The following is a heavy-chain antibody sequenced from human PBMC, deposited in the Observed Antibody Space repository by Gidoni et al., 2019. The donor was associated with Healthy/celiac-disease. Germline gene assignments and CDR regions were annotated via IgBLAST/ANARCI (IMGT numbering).Heavy chain of an antibody. D-gene: IGHD3-3*01. V-gene: IGHV3-33*01. CDR3: ARDSLGVDY. J-gene: IGHJ4*02. Sequence: QVQLVESGGGVVQPGRSLSLSCAASGFTFSSYGMHWVRQAPGKGLEWVAVIWYDGSNKYYADSVKGRFTISRDNSKNTLYLQMNSLRAEDTAVYYCARDSLGVDYWGQGTLVTVSS. CDR2: IWYDGSNK. CDR1: GFTFSSYG.